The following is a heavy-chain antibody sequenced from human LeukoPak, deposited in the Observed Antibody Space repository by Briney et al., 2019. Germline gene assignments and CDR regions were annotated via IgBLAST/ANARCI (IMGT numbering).Heavy chain of an antibody. V-gene: IGHV3-53*01. Sequence: GGSLRLSCAASGFTVSSNYMSWVRQAPGKGLEWVSVIYSGGSTYYADSVKGRFTISRDNSKNTLYLQMNSLRAKDTAVYYCARGGWVRAMAIDYWGQGTLVTVSS. J-gene: IGHJ4*02. D-gene: IGHD5-18*01. CDR1: GFTVSSNY. CDR2: IYSGGST. CDR3: ARGGWVRAMAIDY.